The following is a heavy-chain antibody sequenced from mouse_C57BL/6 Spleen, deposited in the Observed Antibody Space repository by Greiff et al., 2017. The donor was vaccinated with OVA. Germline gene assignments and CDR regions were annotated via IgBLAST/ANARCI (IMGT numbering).Heavy chain of an antibody. V-gene: IGHV1-50*01. J-gene: IGHJ4*01. CDR3: ARGHAMDY. CDR1: GYTFTSYW. Sequence: VQLQQPGAELVKPGASVKLSCKASGYTFTSYWMQWVKQRPGQGLEWIGEIDPSDSYTNSNQKFKGKATLTVDTSSSTAYMQLSSLTSEDSAVYYSARGHAMDYWGQGTSVTVSS. CDR2: IDPSDSYT.